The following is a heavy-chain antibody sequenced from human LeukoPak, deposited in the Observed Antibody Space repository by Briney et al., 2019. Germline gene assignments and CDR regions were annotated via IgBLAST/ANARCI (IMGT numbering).Heavy chain of an antibody. CDR1: GGTFSSYA. CDR3: ARARKYYDFWSVQWWFDP. Sequence: SVKVSCKASGGTFSSYAISWVRQAPGQGLEWMGGIIPIFGTANYAQKFQGRVTITTDESTSTAYMELSSLRSEDTAVYYCARARKYYDFWSVQWWFDPWGQGTLVTVSS. J-gene: IGHJ5*02. D-gene: IGHD3-3*01. V-gene: IGHV1-69*05. CDR2: IIPIFGTA.